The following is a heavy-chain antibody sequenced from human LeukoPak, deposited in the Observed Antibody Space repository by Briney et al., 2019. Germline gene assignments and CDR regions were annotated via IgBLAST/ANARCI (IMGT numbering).Heavy chain of an antibody. CDR2: IRNVGNNK. J-gene: IGHJ4*02. CDR3: VRDFEWGFDH. CDR1: GFTFTNHG. Sequence: GGSLRLSCAASGFTFTNHGMHWVRQAPGKGLEWVAFIRNVGNNKYHADSVKGRFTISRDNSKSIQYLQMNSLRAEDTALYYCVRDFEWGFDHWGQGTLVTVSS. D-gene: IGHD3-9*01. V-gene: IGHV3-30*02.